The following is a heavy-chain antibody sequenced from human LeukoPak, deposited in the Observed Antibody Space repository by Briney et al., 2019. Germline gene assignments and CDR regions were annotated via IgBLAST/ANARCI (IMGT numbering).Heavy chain of an antibody. CDR3: ARDGVSGQQVLYYFDY. D-gene: IGHD3-16*01. CDR1: GFTFSDYS. J-gene: IGHJ4*02. Sequence: GGSLRLSCAASGFTFSDYSMNWVRQTPRKGLEWVSCISGSGSYIYYADSVKGRFTISRDNAKNSLHLQVNSLRAEDTAVYFCARDGVSGQQVLYYFDYWGQGTLVTVSS. V-gene: IGHV3-21*06. CDR2: ISGSGSYI.